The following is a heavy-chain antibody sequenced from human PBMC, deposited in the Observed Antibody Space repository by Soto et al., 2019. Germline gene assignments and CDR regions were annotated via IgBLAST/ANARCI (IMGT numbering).Heavy chain of an antibody. J-gene: IGHJ4*02. CDR2: LKNGGT. D-gene: IGHD6-19*01. CDR1: GFSFSTYG. CDR3: ATLMAVAGPGWGLAFDH. V-gene: IGHV3-23*01. Sequence: EVQLLESGGGLVQPGGSLRLSCAASGFSFSTYGMNWVRQAPGKGLEWVSSLKNGGTYYADSVKGRFTISRDNSKNTLSLQMNSLTVEDTATYFCATLMAVAGPGWGLAFDHWGQGTLVAVSS.